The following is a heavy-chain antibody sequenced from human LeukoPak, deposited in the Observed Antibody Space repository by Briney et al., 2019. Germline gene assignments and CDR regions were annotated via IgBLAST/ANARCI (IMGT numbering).Heavy chain of an antibody. CDR3: ARDYADYVGYFFFDY. D-gene: IGHD4-17*01. CDR2: ISGGGETT. CDR1: GFTFNNYA. Sequence: GGSLRLSCAASGFTFNNYAMNWVRQAPGKGLEWVSSISGGGETTYYADSAKGRFTISRDNSQNTLYLQMNSLRAEDTAVYYCARDYADYVGYFFFDYWGRGTLVTVSS. J-gene: IGHJ4*02. V-gene: IGHV3-23*01.